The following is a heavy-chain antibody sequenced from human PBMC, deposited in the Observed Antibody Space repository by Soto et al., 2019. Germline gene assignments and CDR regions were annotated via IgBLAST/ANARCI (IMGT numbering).Heavy chain of an antibody. CDR1: GGSINSNNYF. V-gene: IGHV4-39*01. CDR2: IYYSGST. D-gene: IGHD6-19*01. CDR3: ARHYSSGSRNWFDP. Sequence: SETLSLTRSVSGGSINSNNYFCGWVRQPPGKGLEWIGSIYYSGSTYYNPSRRSRVTISVDTSKNKFSLKLSSVTAADTAVFYCARHYSSGSRNWFDPWGQGTLVTVSS. J-gene: IGHJ5*02.